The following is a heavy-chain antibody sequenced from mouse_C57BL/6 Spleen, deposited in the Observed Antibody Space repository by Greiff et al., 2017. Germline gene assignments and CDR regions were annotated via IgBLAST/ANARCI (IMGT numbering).Heavy chain of an antibody. CDR1: GYAFSSYW. CDR3: AREGAGDYAMDY. Sequence: QVQLQQSGAELVKPGASVKISCKASGYAFSSYWMNWVKPRPGKGLEWIGQIYPGDGDTNYNGKFKGKATLTADKSSSTAYMQHSSLTSEDSAVYFCAREGAGDYAMDYWGQGTSVTVSS. V-gene: IGHV1-80*01. CDR2: IYPGDGDT. D-gene: IGHD6-1*01. J-gene: IGHJ4*01.